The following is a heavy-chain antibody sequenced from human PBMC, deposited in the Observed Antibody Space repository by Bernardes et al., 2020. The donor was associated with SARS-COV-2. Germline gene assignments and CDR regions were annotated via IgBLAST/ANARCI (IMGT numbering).Heavy chain of an antibody. CDR2: INPNSGGT. CDR3: ARVGYDFWSGPGGDYYYYGMDV. J-gene: IGHJ6*02. V-gene: IGHV1-2*04. D-gene: IGHD3-3*01. Sequence: ASVKVSCKASGYTFTGYYMHWVRQAPGQGLEWMGWINPNSGGTNYAQKFQGWVTMTRDTSISTAYMELSRLRSDDTAVYYCARVGYDFWSGPGGDYYYYGMDVWGQGTTVTVSS. CDR1: GYTFTGYY.